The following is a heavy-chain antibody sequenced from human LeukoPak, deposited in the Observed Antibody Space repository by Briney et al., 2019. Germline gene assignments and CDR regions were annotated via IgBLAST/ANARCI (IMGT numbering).Heavy chain of an antibody. D-gene: IGHD2-15*01. CDR1: GFTFSSYS. CDR2: IRYDGSNK. J-gene: IGHJ4*01. CDR3: AKDGDIVVVVAASHFDY. Sequence: TGGSLRLSCAASGFTFSSYSMNWVRQAPGKGLEWVAFIRYDGSNKYYADSVKGRFTISRDNSKNTLYLQMNSLRAEDTAVYYCAKDGDIVVVVAASHFDYWGXGTLXTVSS. V-gene: IGHV3-30*02.